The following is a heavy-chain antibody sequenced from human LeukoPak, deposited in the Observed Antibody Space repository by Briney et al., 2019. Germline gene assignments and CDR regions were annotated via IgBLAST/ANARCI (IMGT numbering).Heavy chain of an antibody. J-gene: IGHJ4*02. CDR2: ISWNSGTI. CDR3: AKDVDSTWGSIDY. V-gene: IGHV3-9*01. Sequence: PGRSLRLSCAASGFTFDDYAMHWVRQAPGKGLEWVSSISWNSGTIGYADSVKGRFTISGDNAKNSLYLQMNSLRPEDTALYYCAKDVDSTWGSIDYWGQGILVTVSS. CDR1: GFTFDDYA. D-gene: IGHD3-16*01.